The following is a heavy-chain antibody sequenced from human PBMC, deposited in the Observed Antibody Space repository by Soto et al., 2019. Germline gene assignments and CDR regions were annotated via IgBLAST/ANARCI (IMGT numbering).Heavy chain of an antibody. Sequence: SETLSLTCTVSGGSISSYYWSWIRQPPGKGLEWIGYIYYSGSTDYNPSLKSRVTISVDTSKNQFSLKLSSVTAADTAVYYCARDERGEGGAWFDPWGQGTLVTVSS. CDR3: ARDERGEGGAWFDP. V-gene: IGHV4-59*01. CDR2: IYYSGST. J-gene: IGHJ5*02. CDR1: GGSISSYY.